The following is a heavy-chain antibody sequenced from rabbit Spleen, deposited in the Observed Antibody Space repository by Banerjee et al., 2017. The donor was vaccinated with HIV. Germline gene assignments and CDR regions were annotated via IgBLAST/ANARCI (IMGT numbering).Heavy chain of an antibody. D-gene: IGHD7-1*01. CDR3: ARDTGTSFSSYGMDL. V-gene: IGHV1S40*01. CDR1: GVSFSPNSY. Sequence: QSLEESGGDLVKPGASLTLTCIASGVSFSPNSYMCWVRQAPGKGLEWIACIDTGSSGFTYFASWAKGRFTISKTSSTTVTLQMTSLTVADTATYFCARDTGTSFSSYGMDLWGPGTLVTVS. CDR2: IDTGSSGFT. J-gene: IGHJ6*01.